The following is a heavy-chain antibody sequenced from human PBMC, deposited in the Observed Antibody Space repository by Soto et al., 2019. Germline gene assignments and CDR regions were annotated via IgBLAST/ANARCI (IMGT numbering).Heavy chain of an antibody. CDR2: IYYSGST. CDR1: GGSISSGGYY. J-gene: IGHJ3*02. CDR3: ATESGGGYSGYDDAFDI. Sequence: TLSLTCTVSGGSISSGGYYWSWIRQHPGKGLEWIGYIYYSGSTYYNPSLKSRVTISVDTSKNQFSLKLSSVTAADTAVYYCATESGGGYSGYDDAFDIWGQGTMVTVSS. D-gene: IGHD5-12*01. V-gene: IGHV4-31*03.